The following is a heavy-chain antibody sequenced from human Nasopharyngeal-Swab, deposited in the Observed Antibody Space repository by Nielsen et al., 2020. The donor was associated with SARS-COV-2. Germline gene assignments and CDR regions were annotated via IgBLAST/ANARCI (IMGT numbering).Heavy chain of an antibody. CDR2: ISAYNGNT. J-gene: IGHJ4*02. D-gene: IGHD1-26*01. Sequence: ASVKVSCKASGYTFTSYGISWVRQAPGQGLEWMGWISAYNGNTNYAQKLQGRVTMTTDTSTSTAYMELSSLRSEDTAVYYCARGLIVGATDVAWFFDYWGQGTLVTVSS. CDR1: GYTFTSYG. V-gene: IGHV1-18*04. CDR3: ARGLIVGATDVAWFFDY.